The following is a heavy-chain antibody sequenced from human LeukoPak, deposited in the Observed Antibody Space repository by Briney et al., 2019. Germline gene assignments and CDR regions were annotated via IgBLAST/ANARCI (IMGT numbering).Heavy chain of an antibody. D-gene: IGHD3-22*01. J-gene: IGHJ4*02. Sequence: ETLSLTCAVYGGSFSGYYWSWIRQPPGKGLEWIGEINHSGSTYYNPSLKSRVTISVDTSKNQFSLKLSSVTAADTAVYYCARRAYYDSSPTGDWGQGTLVTVSS. V-gene: IGHV4-34*01. CDR1: GGSFSGYY. CDR3: ARRAYYDSSPTGD. CDR2: INHSGST.